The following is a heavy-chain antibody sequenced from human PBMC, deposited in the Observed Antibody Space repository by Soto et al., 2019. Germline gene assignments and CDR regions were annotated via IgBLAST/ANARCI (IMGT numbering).Heavy chain of an antibody. V-gene: IGHV1-69*05. J-gene: IGHJ4*02. CDR3: ARSGIGVVAATHFDY. CDR1: GGTFSSYA. Sequence: QVQLVQSGAEVKKPGSSVKVSCKASGGTFSSYAISWVRQAPGQGLEWMGGIIPIFGTANYAQKFQGRVTXTXXXSXXTAYMELSSLRSEDTAVYYCARSGIGVVAATHFDYWGQGTLVTVSS. D-gene: IGHD2-15*01. CDR2: IIPIFGTA.